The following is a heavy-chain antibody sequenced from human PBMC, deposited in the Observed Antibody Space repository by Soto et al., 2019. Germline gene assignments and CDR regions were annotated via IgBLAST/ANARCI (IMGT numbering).Heavy chain of an antibody. V-gene: IGHV1-3*04. CDR3: ARDLGYYYDSSGYLPLGY. Sequence: ASVKVSCKASGYTFTSYAMHWVRQAPGQRLEWMGWINTGNGNTKYSQKFQGRVTFTRDTSASTAYMELSSLRSEDTAVYYCARDLGYYYDSSGYLPLGYWGQGTLVTVSS. CDR2: INTGNGNT. J-gene: IGHJ4*02. D-gene: IGHD3-22*01. CDR1: GYTFTSYA.